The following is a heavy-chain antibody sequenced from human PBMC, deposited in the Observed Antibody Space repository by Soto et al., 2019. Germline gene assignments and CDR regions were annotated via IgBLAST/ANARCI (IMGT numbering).Heavy chain of an antibody. Sequence: GGSLRLSCAASGFTFSSYSMNWVRQAPGKGLEWVSSISSSSSYIYYADSVKGRFTISRDNAKNSLYLQMNSLRAEDTAVYYCARSPGGNTIFGVVTGNFDYWGQGTLVTVSS. D-gene: IGHD3-3*01. J-gene: IGHJ4*02. CDR3: ARSPGGNTIFGVVTGNFDY. V-gene: IGHV3-21*01. CDR1: GFTFSSYS. CDR2: ISSSSSYI.